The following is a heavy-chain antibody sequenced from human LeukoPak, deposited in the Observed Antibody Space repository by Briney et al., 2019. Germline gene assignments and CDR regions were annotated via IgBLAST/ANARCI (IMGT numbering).Heavy chain of an antibody. CDR2: IYYSGST. Sequence: SETLSLTCTVSGGSISSYYWSWIRQPPGKGLEWIGYIYYSGSTNYNPSLKSRVTISVDTSKNQFSLKLSSVTAADTAVYYCARGDHWLVSYFDYWGQGTLVTVSS. D-gene: IGHD6-19*01. V-gene: IGHV4-59*01. CDR1: GGSISSYY. CDR3: ARGDHWLVSYFDY. J-gene: IGHJ4*02.